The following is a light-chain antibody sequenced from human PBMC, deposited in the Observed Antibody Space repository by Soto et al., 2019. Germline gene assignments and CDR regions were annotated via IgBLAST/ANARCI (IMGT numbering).Light chain of an antibody. J-gene: IGKJ1*01. CDR3: HQSYNTQT. V-gene: IGKV1-39*01. CDR2: AAS. Sequence: DIQMTQSPSSLSASVGDRVTITCRASQSISTYLNWYQQKPGKAPNLLIYAASSLQTRVPSRFSGSGSQTYFTLPISSLQPEDFATYNCHQSYNTQTFGQGTKVEIK. CDR1: QSISTY.